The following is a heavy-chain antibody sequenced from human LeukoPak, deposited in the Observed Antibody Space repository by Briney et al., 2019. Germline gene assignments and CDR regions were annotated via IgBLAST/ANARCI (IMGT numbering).Heavy chain of an antibody. CDR2: ISYDGSNK. J-gene: IGHJ4*02. CDR1: GFTFSSYG. CDR3: AKDLGSGYCSGGSCYAFDY. V-gene: IGHV3-30*18. Sequence: GGSLRLSCAASGFTFSSYGMHWVRQAPGKGLEWVAVISYDGSNKYYADSVKGRFTISGDNSKNTLYLQMNSLRAEDTAVYYCAKDLGSGYCSGGSCYAFDYWGQGTLVTVSS. D-gene: IGHD2-15*01.